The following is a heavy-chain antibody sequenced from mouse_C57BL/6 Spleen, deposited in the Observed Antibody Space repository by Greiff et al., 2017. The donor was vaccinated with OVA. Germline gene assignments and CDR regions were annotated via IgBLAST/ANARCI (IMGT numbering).Heavy chain of an antibody. CDR3: ARNYDRTMDY. CDR1: GYTFTSYW. Sequence: QVQLQQPGAELVKPGASVKMSCKASGYTFTSYWITWVKQRPGQGLEWIGDIYPGSGSTNYNEKFKSKATLTVDTSSSTAYMQLSSMTSENSAVYYCARNYDRTMDYWGQGTTVTVSS. CDR2: IYPGSGST. V-gene: IGHV1-55*01. J-gene: IGHJ4*01. D-gene: IGHD1-1*01.